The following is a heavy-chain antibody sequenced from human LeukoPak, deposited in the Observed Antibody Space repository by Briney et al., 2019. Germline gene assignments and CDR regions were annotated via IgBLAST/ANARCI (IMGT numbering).Heavy chain of an antibody. CDR2: IYYSGST. D-gene: IGHD5-18*01. Sequence: SETLSLTCTVSGGSISNSSYYWGWIRQPPGKGLEWIGTIYYSGSTYYNPSLKSRVTISVDTSKNQFSLKLSSVTAADTALYYCARRPHTDLYYFDYWGQGTLVTVSS. V-gene: IGHV4-39*07. J-gene: IGHJ4*02. CDR1: GGSISNSSYY. CDR3: ARRPHTDLYYFDY.